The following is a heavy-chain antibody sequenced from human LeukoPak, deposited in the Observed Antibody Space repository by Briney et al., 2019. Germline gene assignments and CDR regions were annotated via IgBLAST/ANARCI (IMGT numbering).Heavy chain of an antibody. CDR3: AKARGGSFYWAFDI. V-gene: IGHV3-23*01. Sequence: GGSLRPSCAASGFTVSSNYMSWLRQAPGKGLEWVSAISDSGGSTYYADSVKGRFTISRDNSKNTLYLQMNSLRAEDTAVYYCAKARGGSFYWAFDIWGQGTMVTVSS. D-gene: IGHD1-26*01. CDR1: GFTVSSNY. J-gene: IGHJ3*02. CDR2: ISDSGGST.